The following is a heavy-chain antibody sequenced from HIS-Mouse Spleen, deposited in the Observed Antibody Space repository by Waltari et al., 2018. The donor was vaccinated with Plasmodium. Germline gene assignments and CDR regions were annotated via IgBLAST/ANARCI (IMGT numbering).Heavy chain of an antibody. V-gene: IGHV3-30*04. Sequence: SCAASGFTFSSYAMHWVRQAPGKGLEWVAVISYDGSNKYYADSVKGRFTISRDNSKNTLYLQMNSLRAEDTAVYYCARAHTGYSSSWYYYGMDVWGQGTTVTVSS. J-gene: IGHJ6*02. CDR2: ISYDGSNK. CDR3: ARAHTGYSSSWYYYGMDV. CDR1: GFTFSSYA. D-gene: IGHD6-13*01.